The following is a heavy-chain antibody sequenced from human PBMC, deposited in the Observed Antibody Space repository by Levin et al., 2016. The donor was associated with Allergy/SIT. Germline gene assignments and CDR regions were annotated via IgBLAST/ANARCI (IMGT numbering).Heavy chain of an antibody. CDR3: ASGTTPFDY. CDR2: IYSGGST. J-gene: IGHJ4*02. V-gene: IGHV3-53*04. D-gene: IGHD4-17*01. Sequence: WIRQPPGKGLEWVSVIYSGGSTYYADSVKGRFTISRHNSKNTLYLQMNSLRAEDTAVYYCASGTTPFDYWGQGTLVTVSS.